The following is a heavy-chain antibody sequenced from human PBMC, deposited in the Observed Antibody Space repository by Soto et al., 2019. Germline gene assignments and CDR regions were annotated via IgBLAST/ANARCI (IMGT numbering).Heavy chain of an antibody. J-gene: IGHJ4*02. CDR3: ARGRYGDY. CDR1: GYAFTTYG. CDR2: ISAHNGNT. Sequence: QVHLVQSGAEVKKPGASVKVSCQASGYAFTTYGTTWVRQAPGQGLEWMGWISAHNGNTNYAQGLQGRVNVKRDTSTSTAYMELRSLRSDDTAVYYCARGRYGDYWGQGALVTVSS. D-gene: IGHD1-1*01. V-gene: IGHV1-18*01.